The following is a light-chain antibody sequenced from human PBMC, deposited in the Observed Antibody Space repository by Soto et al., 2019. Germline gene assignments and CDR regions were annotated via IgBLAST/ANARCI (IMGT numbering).Light chain of an antibody. CDR2: AAS. J-gene: IGKJ1*01. Sequence: DIQMTQSPSSVSASVGDRVTITCRASQGIRNDLGWYQQKPGKAPKLLISAASSLQSGVPSRFSGSGSGTDFTLTITSLQPEDFATYYCQQSYNTPVTFGQGTKVDIK. V-gene: IGKV1-39*01. CDR1: QGIRND. CDR3: QQSYNTPVT.